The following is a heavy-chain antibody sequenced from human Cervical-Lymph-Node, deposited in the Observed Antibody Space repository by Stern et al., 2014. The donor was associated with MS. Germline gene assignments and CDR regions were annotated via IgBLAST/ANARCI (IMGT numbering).Heavy chain of an antibody. J-gene: IGHJ3*02. CDR3: VVVVPAAIKARAFDI. CDR1: GYTFTSYA. Sequence: QVQLVQSGAEVKKPGASVKVSCKASGYTFTSYAISWVRQAPGQGLEWMGWIGTYNGATNYAQKLQGRVTVTTDTSTSTAYMELRSLTSDDTAVYYCVVVVPAAIKARAFDIWGQGTMVTVSS. CDR2: IGTYNGAT. V-gene: IGHV1-18*01. D-gene: IGHD2-2*01.